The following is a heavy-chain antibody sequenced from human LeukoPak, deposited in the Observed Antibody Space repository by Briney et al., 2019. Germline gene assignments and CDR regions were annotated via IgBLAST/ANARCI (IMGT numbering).Heavy chain of an antibody. D-gene: IGHD6-19*01. CDR3: ARDLSIAVFDY. CDR2: IWYDGRNK. V-gene: IGHV3-33*01. J-gene: IGHJ4*02. CDR1: GFTFTSYG. Sequence: SLRLSCAASGFTFTSYGMHWVRQAPGKGLEWLAVIWYDGRNKYYVDSVKGRFTISRDNSKNTVYLQMNSLRAEDTAVYFCARDLSIAVFDYWGQGTLVTVSS.